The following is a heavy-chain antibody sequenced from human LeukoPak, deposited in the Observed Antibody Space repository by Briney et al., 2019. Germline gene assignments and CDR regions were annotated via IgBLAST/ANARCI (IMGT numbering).Heavy chain of an antibody. CDR2: INHSGST. Sequence: SETLSLTCAVYGGSFSGYYWSWIRQPPGKGLEWIGEINHSGSTNYNPSLKSRVTISVDTSKNQFSLKLSSVTAADTAVYYCARESSSCHFDYWGQGILVTVSS. CDR3: ARESSSCHFDY. CDR1: GGSFSGYY. V-gene: IGHV4-34*01. D-gene: IGHD6-13*01. J-gene: IGHJ4*02.